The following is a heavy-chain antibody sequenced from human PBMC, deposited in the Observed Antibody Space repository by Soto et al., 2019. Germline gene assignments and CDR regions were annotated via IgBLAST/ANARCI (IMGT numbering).Heavy chain of an antibody. CDR3: ARADRPGSYGVCFDP. CDR1: GGTFSSYA. D-gene: IGHD2-8*01. Sequence: QVQLVQSGAEVKKPGSSVKVSCKASGGTFSSYAISWVRQAPGQGLEWMGGIIPIFGTANYAQKFQGRVTITADESTSTAYMELSILRSEDTAVYYWARADRPGSYGVCFDPWGQGTLVTVSS. V-gene: IGHV1-69*01. J-gene: IGHJ5*02. CDR2: IIPIFGTA.